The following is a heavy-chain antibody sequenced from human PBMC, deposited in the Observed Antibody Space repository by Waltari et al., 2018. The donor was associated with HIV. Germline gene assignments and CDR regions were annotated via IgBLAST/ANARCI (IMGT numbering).Heavy chain of an antibody. J-gene: IGHJ3*02. CDR3: ARKEVGATLKNAFDI. CDR1: GESFGGYY. D-gene: IGHD1-26*01. Sequence: QVQLQQWGAGLLKPSETLSLTCAASGESFGGYYWSWIRQPPGKGLEWIGEINQSGSTNYNPSLKSRVSISVDTSKKQHSLKFYSVTAADTAVYYCARKEVGATLKNAFDIWGPGTMVTASS. CDR2: INQSGST. V-gene: IGHV4-34*01.